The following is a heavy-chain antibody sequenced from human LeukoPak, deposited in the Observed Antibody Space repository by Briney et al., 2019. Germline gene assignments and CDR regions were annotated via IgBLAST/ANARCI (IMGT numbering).Heavy chain of an antibody. Sequence: PSKTLSLTCTVPGGSISSHYWSWIRQPPGKGLEWIGYMYDTRSTKDNPSLKSRVTLSADTSKNQFSLRLSSVTAADTAVYYCATIKRGNIFGYFDFRGQGILVTVSS. CDR2: MYDTRST. CDR3: ATIKRGNIFGYFDF. D-gene: IGHD5-18*01. CDR1: GGSISSHY. V-gene: IGHV4-59*11. J-gene: IGHJ4*02.